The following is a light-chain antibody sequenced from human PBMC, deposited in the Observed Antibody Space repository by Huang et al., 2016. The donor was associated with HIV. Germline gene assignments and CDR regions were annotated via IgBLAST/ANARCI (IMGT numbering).Light chain of an antibody. V-gene: IGKV4-1*01. J-gene: IGKJ1*01. CDR1: ESVYSSSTSKDY. CDR3: QQYYSSPQT. Sequence: DIIMTQSPDSLAVSLGEWATLNCRSSESVYSSSTSKDYMAWFQQKPGQPPRLLLFCASTREAGVPDRFSGSGSGTHFTLTIANLEAEDAAIYYCQQYYSSPQTFGQGTRVEVK. CDR2: CAS.